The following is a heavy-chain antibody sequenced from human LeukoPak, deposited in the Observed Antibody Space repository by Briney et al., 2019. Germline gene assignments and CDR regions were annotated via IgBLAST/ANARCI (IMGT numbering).Heavy chain of an antibody. D-gene: IGHD2/OR15-2a*01. Sequence: SETLSLTCTVSGGSISSGSYYWSWIRQPPGKGLEWIAYIYHSGSANYNPALKGRVTISIDTSKNQFSLKLRSLTAADTAVYYCASVGTEEYYFDYWGQGTQVSVSS. J-gene: IGHJ4*02. CDR2: IYHSGSA. CDR1: GGSISSGSYY. CDR3: ASVGTEEYYFDY. V-gene: IGHV4-61*01.